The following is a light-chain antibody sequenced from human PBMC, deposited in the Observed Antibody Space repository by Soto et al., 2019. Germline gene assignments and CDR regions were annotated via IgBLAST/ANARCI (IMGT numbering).Light chain of an antibody. V-gene: IGKV1-39*01. Sequence: DIQMTQSPSSLSASVGDRVTITCRTGQPISDYLNWYQQKPGKAPSLLIYTSSNLQTGVPSRFNGSGSGTHFTLTISSLQPEDFATYYCQQSYNTPRTFGQGTKVDIK. CDR1: QPISDY. J-gene: IGKJ1*01. CDR2: TSS. CDR3: QQSYNTPRT.